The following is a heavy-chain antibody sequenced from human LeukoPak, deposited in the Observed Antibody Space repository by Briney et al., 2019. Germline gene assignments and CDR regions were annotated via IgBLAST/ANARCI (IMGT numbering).Heavy chain of an antibody. CDR3: ARGGYYGSGNDFRFDP. V-gene: IGHV4-59*01. D-gene: IGHD3-10*01. CDR2: IHYTGST. J-gene: IGHJ5*02. CDR1: GSSISSYY. Sequence: SETLSLTCTVSGSSISSYYWSWIRQSPGKGLECVGYIHYTGSTNYNPSLKSRVTISVETSKNQFSLKLKSVTAADTAVYYCARGGYYGSGNDFRFDPWGQGTLVTVSS.